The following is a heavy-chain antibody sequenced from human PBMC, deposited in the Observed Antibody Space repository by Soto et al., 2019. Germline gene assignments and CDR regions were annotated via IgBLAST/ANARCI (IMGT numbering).Heavy chain of an antibody. D-gene: IGHD3-3*01. CDR2: ISGSGGST. CDR1: GFTFSSYA. CDR3: AKVPRTIFGVVIMFFDY. J-gene: IGHJ4*02. Sequence: EVQLLESGGGLVQPGGSLRLSCAASGFTFSSYAMSWVRQAPGKGPEWVSAISGSGGSTYYADSVKGRFTISRDNSKNTLYLQMNSLRAEDTAVYYCAKVPRTIFGVVIMFFDYWGQGTLVTVSS. V-gene: IGHV3-23*01.